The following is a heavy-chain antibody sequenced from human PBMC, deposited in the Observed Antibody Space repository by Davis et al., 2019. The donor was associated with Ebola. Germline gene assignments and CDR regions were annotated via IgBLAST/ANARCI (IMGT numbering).Heavy chain of an antibody. V-gene: IGHV3-33*01. CDR2: IWYDGSNK. Sequence: GESLKISCAASGFTFSSYGMHWVRQAPGKGLEWVAVIWYDGSNKYYADSVKGRFTISRDNSKNTPYLQMNSLRAEDTAVYYCARDGIVGATGRAFDIWGQGTMVTVSS. CDR1: GFTFSSYG. J-gene: IGHJ3*02. CDR3: ARDGIVGATGRAFDI. D-gene: IGHD1-26*01.